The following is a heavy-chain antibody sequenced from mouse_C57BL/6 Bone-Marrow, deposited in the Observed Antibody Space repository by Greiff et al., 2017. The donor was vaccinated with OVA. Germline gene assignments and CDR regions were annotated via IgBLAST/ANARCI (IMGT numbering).Heavy chain of an antibody. D-gene: IGHD1-1*01. J-gene: IGHJ2*01. Sequence: VQLKESGPGLVKPSQSLSLTCSVTGYSITSGYYWNWIRQFPGNKLEWMGYISYDGSNNYNPSHKNRISITRDTSKNQFFLKLNSVTTEYTATYYCARDYYYYSSVDYWGQGTTLTVSS. CDR1: GYSITSGYY. CDR2: ISYDGSN. CDR3: ARDYYYYSSVDY. V-gene: IGHV3-6*01.